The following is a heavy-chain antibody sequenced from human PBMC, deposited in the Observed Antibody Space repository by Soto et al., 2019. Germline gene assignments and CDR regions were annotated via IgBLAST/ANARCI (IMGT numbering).Heavy chain of an antibody. D-gene: IGHD6-6*01. CDR3: ARDRGIAARFGWFDP. Sequence: PGGSLRLSCAASGFTFSDYYMSRIRQAPGKGLEWVSYISSSGSTIYYADSVKGRFTISRDNAKNSLYLQMNSLRAEDTAVYYCARDRGIAARFGWFDPWGQGTLVTVSS. V-gene: IGHV3-11*01. CDR2: ISSSGSTI. J-gene: IGHJ5*02. CDR1: GFTFSDYY.